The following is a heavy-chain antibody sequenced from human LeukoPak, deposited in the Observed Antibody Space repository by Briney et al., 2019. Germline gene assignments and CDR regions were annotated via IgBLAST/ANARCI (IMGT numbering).Heavy chain of an antibody. CDR1: GGSISNGDYY. CDR2: IYYSGST. CDR3: DRDCKDSSSWYSFWFDP. Sequence: PSETLSLTCTVSGGSISNGDYYWSWIRQPPGKGLEWIGYIYYSGSTYYNPSLKSRVTISVDTSKNQFSLKLSSVTAADTAVYYCDRDCKDSSSWYSFWFDPWGQGTLVTVSS. V-gene: IGHV4-30-4*01. D-gene: IGHD6-13*01. J-gene: IGHJ5*02.